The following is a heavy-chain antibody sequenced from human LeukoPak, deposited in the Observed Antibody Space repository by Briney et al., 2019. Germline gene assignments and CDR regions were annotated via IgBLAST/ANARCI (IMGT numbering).Heavy chain of an antibody. V-gene: IGHV1-58*01. D-gene: IGHD2-8*02. CDR1: GFTFTSSA. Sequence: ASVKVSCKASGFTFTSSAVQWVRQARGQRLEWIGWIVVSSGNTNYAQKFQERVTITRDMSTSTAYMELSSLRSEDTAVYYCAAGTVLGYAFDIWGQGTMVTVSS. CDR2: IVVSSGNT. J-gene: IGHJ3*02. CDR3: AAGTVLGYAFDI.